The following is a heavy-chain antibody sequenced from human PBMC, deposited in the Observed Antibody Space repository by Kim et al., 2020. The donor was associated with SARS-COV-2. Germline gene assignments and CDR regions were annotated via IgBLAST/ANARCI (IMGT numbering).Heavy chain of an antibody. D-gene: IGHD6-13*01. V-gene: IGHV3-30*02. Sequence: YYADSVKGRFTISRDNSKNTLYLQMNSLRAEDTAVYYCAKVGTAAGTFDYWGQGTLVTVSS. CDR3: AKVGTAAGTFDY. J-gene: IGHJ4*02.